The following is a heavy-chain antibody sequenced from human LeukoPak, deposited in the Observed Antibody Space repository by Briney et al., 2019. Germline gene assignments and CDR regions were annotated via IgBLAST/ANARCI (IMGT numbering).Heavy chain of an antibody. CDR2: INPSGGST. D-gene: IGHD3-3*01. CDR3: ARDSARTIRFLEWLPFLLDP. V-gene: IGHV1-46*01. CDR1: GYTFTSYY. Sequence: ASVKVSCKASGYTFTSYYMHWVRQAPGQGLEWMGIINPSGGSTSYAQKFQGRVTMTRDTSTSTVYMELSSLRSEDTAVYYCARDSARTIRFLEWLPFLLDPWGQGTLVTVSS. J-gene: IGHJ5*02.